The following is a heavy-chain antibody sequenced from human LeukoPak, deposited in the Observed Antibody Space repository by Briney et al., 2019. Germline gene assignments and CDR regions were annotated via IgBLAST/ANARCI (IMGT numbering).Heavy chain of an antibody. J-gene: IGHJ5*02. CDR1: GFTFSSYW. Sequence: GGSLRLSCAASGFTFSSYWMSWVRQAPGKGLEWVANIKQDGSEKYYVDSVKGRFTISRDNAKNSLYLQMNSLRAEDTAVYYCASPPTFYYGSAWFDPWGQGTLVTVSS. CDR2: IKQDGSEK. D-gene: IGHD3-10*01. V-gene: IGHV3-7*01. CDR3: ASPPTFYYGSAWFDP.